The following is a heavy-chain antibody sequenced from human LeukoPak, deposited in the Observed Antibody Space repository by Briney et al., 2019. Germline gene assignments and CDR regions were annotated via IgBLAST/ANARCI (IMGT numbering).Heavy chain of an antibody. CDR3: ARDCSSTSCYTVDY. D-gene: IGHD2-2*02. CDR2: ISAYNGNT. J-gene: IGHJ4*02. V-gene: IGHV1-18*01. Sequence: ASVKVSCKASGYTFTSYGISWVRQAPGQELEWMGWISAYNGNTNYAQKLQGRVTMTTDTSTSTAYMELRSLRSDDTAVYYCARDCSSTSCYTVDYWGQGTLVTVSS. CDR1: GYTFTSYG.